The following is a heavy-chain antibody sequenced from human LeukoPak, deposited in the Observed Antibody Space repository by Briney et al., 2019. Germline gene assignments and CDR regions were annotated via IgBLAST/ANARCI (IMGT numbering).Heavy chain of an antibody. J-gene: IGHJ4*02. CDR3: ARGAVAGNIDY. D-gene: IGHD6-19*01. Sequence: PSETLSVTCTVSGGSISSYYWSWIRQPPGNGLEWIGYIYYSGSTNYNPSLKSRVTISVDTSKNQFSLKLSSVTAADTAVYYCARGAVAGNIDYWGQGTLVTVSS. CDR2: IYYSGST. V-gene: IGHV4-59*01. CDR1: GGSISSYY.